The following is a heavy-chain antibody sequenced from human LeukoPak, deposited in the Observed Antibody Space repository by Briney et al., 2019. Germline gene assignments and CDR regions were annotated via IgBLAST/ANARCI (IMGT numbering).Heavy chain of an antibody. CDR1: GYTFTSYD. V-gene: IGHV1-8*01. CDR3: ARDTRGDILTGAHAFDI. CDR2: MNPNSGNT. D-gene: IGHD3-9*01. Sequence: ASVKVSCKASGYTFTSYDINWVRQATGQGLEWMGWMNPNSGNTGYAQKFQGRVTMTRNTSISTAYMELSSLRAEDTAVYYCARDTRGDILTGAHAFDIWGQGTMVTVSS. J-gene: IGHJ3*02.